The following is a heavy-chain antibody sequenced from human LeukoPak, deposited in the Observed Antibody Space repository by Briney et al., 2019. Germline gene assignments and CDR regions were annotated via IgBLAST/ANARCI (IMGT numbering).Heavy chain of an antibody. CDR3: GYTNNFYH. Sequence: GESLRLSCVASGLSISGQWMNWVRQAPGQGLEWVANIKHDGSEEHYVDSVKGQFTISRDDGRNSVSLQMNSVRAEDTAVYYCGYTNNFYHWGQGTLVVVSS. V-gene: IGHV3-7*01. J-gene: IGHJ4*02. D-gene: IGHD3-16*02. CDR2: IKHDGSEE. CDR1: GLSISGQW.